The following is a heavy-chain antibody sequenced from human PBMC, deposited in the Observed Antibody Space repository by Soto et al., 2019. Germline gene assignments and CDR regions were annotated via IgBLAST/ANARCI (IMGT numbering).Heavy chain of an antibody. D-gene: IGHD5-18*01. J-gene: IGHJ5*02. V-gene: IGHV3-23*01. CDR3: AKDRRSDTAMAHNWFDP. Sequence: GGSLRLSCAASGFTFSSYAMSWVRQAPGKGLEWVSAISGSGGSTYYADSVKGRFTISRDNSKNTLYLQMNSLRAEDTAVYYCAKDRRSDTAMAHNWFDPWGQGTLVTVSS. CDR2: ISGSGGST. CDR1: GFTFSSYA.